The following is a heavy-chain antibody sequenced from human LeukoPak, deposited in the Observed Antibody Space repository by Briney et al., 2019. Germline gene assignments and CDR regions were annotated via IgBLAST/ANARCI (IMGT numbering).Heavy chain of an antibody. V-gene: IGHV4-61*02. CDR2: IYTSGST. J-gene: IGHJ4*02. D-gene: IGHD3-16*02. CDR3: ARGSRLGELSLYRGTKNY. Sequence: SETLSLTCTVSGGSISSGSYYWSWIRQPAGKGLEWIGRIYTSGSTNYNPSLKSRVTISVDTSKNQFSLKLSSVTAADTAVYYCARGSRLGELSLYRGTKNYWGQGTLVTVSS. CDR1: GGSISSGSYY.